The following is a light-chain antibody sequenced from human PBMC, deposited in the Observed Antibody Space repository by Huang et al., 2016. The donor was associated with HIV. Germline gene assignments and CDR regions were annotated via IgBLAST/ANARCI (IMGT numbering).Light chain of an antibody. V-gene: IGKV1-39*01. CDR1: QTITSF. J-gene: IGKJ3*01. CDR2: AAS. Sequence: DIQMTQSPSSLSASVGDRVTITCRASQTITSFLNWYQQKPGKAPKLLIYAASSLQSGVPSRFSGSGYGTSFTLTINTLQPEDFATYYCQQSSSTPFTFGPGTRVDIK. CDR3: QQSSSTPFT.